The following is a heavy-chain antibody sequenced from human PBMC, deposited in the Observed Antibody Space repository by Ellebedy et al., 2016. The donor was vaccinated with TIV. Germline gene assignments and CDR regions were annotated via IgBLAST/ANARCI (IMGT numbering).Heavy chain of an antibody. J-gene: IGHJ4*02. CDR1: GFTFSSYA. D-gene: IGHD3-9*01. Sequence: GESLKISCAASGFTFSSYAMSWVRQAPGKGLEWVSAISGSGGSTYYADSVKGRFTISRDNSKNTLYLQMNSLRAEDTAVYYCAKDRGLGWVTGYFFDYWGQGTLVTVSS. CDR3: AKDRGLGWVTGYFFDY. CDR2: ISGSGGST. V-gene: IGHV3-23*01.